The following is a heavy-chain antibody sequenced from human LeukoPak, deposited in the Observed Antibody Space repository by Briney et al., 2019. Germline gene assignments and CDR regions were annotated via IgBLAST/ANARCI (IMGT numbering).Heavy chain of an antibody. Sequence: AAYTFTICGYNMMWLPPAQGQGWEWGIYISSSSSTIYYADSVKGRFTKFRGNVKITLYLQMNSLRVEVTAVYSCARALAWWYAIFEWLSYWGQGTLVTVSS. CDR2: ISSSSSTI. CDR3: ARALAWWYAIFEWLSY. J-gene: IGHJ4*02. V-gene: IGHV3-48*01. D-gene: IGHD2-8*01. CDR1: TFTICGYN.